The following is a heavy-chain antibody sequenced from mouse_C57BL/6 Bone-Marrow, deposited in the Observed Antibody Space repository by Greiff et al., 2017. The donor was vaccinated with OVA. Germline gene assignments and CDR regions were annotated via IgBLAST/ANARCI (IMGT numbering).Heavy chain of an antibody. CDR3: SRAYVSSFYYFDY. CDR1: GYTFTSYW. D-gene: IGHD1-1*01. CDR2: IYPGSGST. Sequence: VQLQQPGAELVKPGASVKMSCKASGYTFTSYWITWVKQRPGQGLEWIGDIYPGSGSTNYNEKFKSKATLTVDTSSSTAYMQLSSLTSEGSAVYYCSRAYVSSFYYFDYWGQGTTLTVSS. J-gene: IGHJ2*01. V-gene: IGHV1-55*01.